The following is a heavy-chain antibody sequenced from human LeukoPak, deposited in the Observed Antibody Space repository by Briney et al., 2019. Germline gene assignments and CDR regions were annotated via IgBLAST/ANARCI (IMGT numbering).Heavy chain of an antibody. V-gene: IGHV3-74*01. Sequence: GGSLRLSCAASGFTFSSYWMHWVRQAPGKGLVWVSRINSDGSSTSYADSVKGRFTISRDNAKNTLYLQMNNLRAEDTAVYYCAREPMVRGPIGDYWGQGTLVTVSS. CDR1: GFTFSSYW. CDR3: AREPMVRGPIGDY. J-gene: IGHJ4*02. D-gene: IGHD3-10*01. CDR2: INSDGSST.